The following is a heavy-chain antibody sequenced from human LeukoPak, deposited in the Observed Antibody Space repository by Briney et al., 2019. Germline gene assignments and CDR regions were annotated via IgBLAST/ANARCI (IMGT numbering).Heavy chain of an antibody. J-gene: IGHJ6*02. Sequence: ASVKVSCKASGYTFTSYDINWVRHATGQGLEWMGWMNPNSGNTGYAQKFQGRVTMTRNTSISTAYMELSSLRSEDTAVYYCAREGGYSSSWYAGAYYYYGMDVWGQGTTVTVSS. CDR3: AREGGYSSSWYAGAYYYYGMDV. CDR2: MNPNSGNT. CDR1: GYTFTSYD. D-gene: IGHD6-13*01. V-gene: IGHV1-8*01.